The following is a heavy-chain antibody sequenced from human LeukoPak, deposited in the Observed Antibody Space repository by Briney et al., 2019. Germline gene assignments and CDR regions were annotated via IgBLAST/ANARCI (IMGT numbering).Heavy chain of an antibody. Sequence: SETLSLTCAVYGGSFSGYYWSWIRQPPGNGLEWIGEINHSGSTNYNPSLKSRVTISVDTSKKQFSLKLSSVTAADTAVYYCARGSPYMDVWGKGTTVTVSS. CDR1: GGSFSGYY. CDR3: ARGSPYMDV. CDR2: INHSGST. J-gene: IGHJ6*03. V-gene: IGHV4-34*01.